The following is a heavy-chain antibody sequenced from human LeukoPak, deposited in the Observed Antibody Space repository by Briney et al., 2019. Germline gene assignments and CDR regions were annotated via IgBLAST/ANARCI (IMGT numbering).Heavy chain of an antibody. V-gene: IGHV1-18*01. CDR1: GYTFTSYG. D-gene: IGHD3-22*01. Sequence: ASVKVSCKASGYTFTSYGISWVRQAPGQGLEWMGWISAYNGNTNYAQKFQGRVTMTRDTSISTAYMELSRLRSDDTAVYYCARVPRYYYDSSGYYWGYYYYYMDVWGKGTTVTVSS. CDR3: ARVPRYYYDSSGYYWGYYYYYMDV. J-gene: IGHJ6*03. CDR2: ISAYNGNT.